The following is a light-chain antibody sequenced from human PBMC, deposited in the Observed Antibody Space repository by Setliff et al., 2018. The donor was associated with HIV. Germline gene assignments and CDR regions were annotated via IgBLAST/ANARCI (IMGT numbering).Light chain of an antibody. Sequence: YELTQPPSVSVAPGKTARITCGGNNIGSKSVHWYQQKPGQAPVLVIYYDSDRPSGIPERFSGSNSGNTATLTITRVEAGEEADYYCQVWDSSSGLYGFGTGTKVTVL. V-gene: IGLV3-21*04. CDR1: NIGSKS. CDR3: QVWDSSSGLYG. CDR2: YDS. J-gene: IGLJ1*01.